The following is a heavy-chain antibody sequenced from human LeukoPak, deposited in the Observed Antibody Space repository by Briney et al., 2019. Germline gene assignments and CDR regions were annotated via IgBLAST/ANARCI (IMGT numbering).Heavy chain of an antibody. Sequence: GGSLRPSCAASGFSFSAYWMHWVRQAPGKGLVWVSRINNEGTGTDYADSVRGRFTISRVNVENTLYLQMNSLSADDTAMYYCAKVRDTRDWYKDAFDIWGQGTRVTVSS. CDR1: GFSFSAYW. CDR3: AKVRDTRDWYKDAFDI. J-gene: IGHJ3*02. CDR2: INNEGTGT. V-gene: IGHV3-74*01. D-gene: IGHD6-19*01.